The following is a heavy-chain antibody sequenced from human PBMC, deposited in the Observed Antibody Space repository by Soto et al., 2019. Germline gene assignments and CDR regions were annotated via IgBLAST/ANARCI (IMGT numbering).Heavy chain of an antibody. Sequence: SETLSLTCAVYGGSFGGYYGSWIRQHPGKGLDWIGEINHTGSTNYNPSLKSRVTISVDTSKNQFSLKLSSVTAADTAVYYCARGRYYDYIWGSYRPVYFDYWGQGTLVTVSS. J-gene: IGHJ4*02. D-gene: IGHD3-16*02. CDR2: INHTGST. CDR3: ARGRYYDYIWGSYRPVYFDY. V-gene: IGHV4-34*01. CDR1: GGSFGGYY.